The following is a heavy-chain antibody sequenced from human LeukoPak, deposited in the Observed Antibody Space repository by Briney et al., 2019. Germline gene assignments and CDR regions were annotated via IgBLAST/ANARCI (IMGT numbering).Heavy chain of an antibody. D-gene: IGHD6-6*01. CDR3: ARHSAYSSSSPFDY. V-gene: IGHV4-59*08. J-gene: IGHJ4*02. Sequence: PSETLSLTCSVSGGSISRLYWSWIRQPPGKGLEWIGYIDHTGSTNYNPSLRGRVTMFVDMSKNQFSLRLSSVTAADTAVYYCARHSAYSSSSPFDYWGQGTLVTVSS. CDR2: IDHTGST. CDR1: GGSISRLY.